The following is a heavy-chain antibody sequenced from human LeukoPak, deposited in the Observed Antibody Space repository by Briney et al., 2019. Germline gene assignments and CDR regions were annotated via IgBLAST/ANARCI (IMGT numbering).Heavy chain of an antibody. CDR2: INHSGST. Sequence: SETLSLTCAVYGGSFSGYYWSWIRQPPVKGLEWIGEINHSGSTNYNPSLKSRVTISVDTSKNQFSLKLSSVTAADTAVYYCARDPLDYWGQGTLVTVSS. CDR1: GGSFSGYY. CDR3: ARDPLDY. J-gene: IGHJ4*02. V-gene: IGHV4-34*01.